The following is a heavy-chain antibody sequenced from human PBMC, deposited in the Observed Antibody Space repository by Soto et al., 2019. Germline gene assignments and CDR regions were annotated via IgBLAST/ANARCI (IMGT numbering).Heavy chain of an antibody. D-gene: IGHD6-13*01. CDR3: ARDRWSSSTGYSSS. CDR1: GFTVSSNY. CDR2: IYSGGST. J-gene: IGHJ4*02. Sequence: EGSLRLSCAASGFTVSSNYMSWVRQAPGKGLEWVSVIYSGGSTYYADSVKGRFTISRDNSKNTLYLQMNSLRAEDTAVYYCARDRWSSSTGYSSSWGQGTLVTVSS. V-gene: IGHV3-53*01.